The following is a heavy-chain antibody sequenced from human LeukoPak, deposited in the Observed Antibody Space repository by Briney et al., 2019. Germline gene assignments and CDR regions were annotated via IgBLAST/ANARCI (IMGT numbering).Heavy chain of an antibody. D-gene: IGHD2-2*01. CDR3: ARGGSSSNFYVY. CDR1: GGSISGDY. CDR2: IYYSGST. Sequence: SETLSLTCTVSGGSISGDYWSWIRQPPGKGLEWLGYIYYSGSTSYNPSLKSRVTISVDTSKNQFSLNLSSVTAADTAVYYCARGGSSSNFYVYWGQGTPVTVSS. V-gene: IGHV4-59*01. J-gene: IGHJ4*02.